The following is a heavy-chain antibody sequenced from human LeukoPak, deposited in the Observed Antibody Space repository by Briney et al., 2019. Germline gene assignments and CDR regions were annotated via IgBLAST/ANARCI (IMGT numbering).Heavy chain of an antibody. Sequence: GGSLRLSCAASGFTFNNYAMNWVRQAPGKGLEWVAFIRYDGSNKYYADSVKGRFTISRDNSKNTLYLQMNSLRAEDTAVYYCANAEDHLSPTDYWGQGTLVTVSS. J-gene: IGHJ4*02. D-gene: IGHD1-14*01. CDR1: GFTFNNYA. CDR2: IRYDGSNK. V-gene: IGHV3-30*02. CDR3: ANAEDHLSPTDY.